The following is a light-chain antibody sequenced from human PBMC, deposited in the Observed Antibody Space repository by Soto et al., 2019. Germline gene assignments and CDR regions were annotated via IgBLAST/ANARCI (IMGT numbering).Light chain of an antibody. CDR3: QQYATSPLT. V-gene: IGKV3-20*01. J-gene: IGKJ4*01. CDR1: QTISSRV. CDR2: GAL. Sequence: EIVLTQSPGTLSLSPGERATLSCRASQTISSRVLAWYQQKPGQAPRLLIYGALSRATGLPHRFGCSGSGRDFTRTISRLETDDFALYYCQQYATSPLTFGGGTKVEIK.